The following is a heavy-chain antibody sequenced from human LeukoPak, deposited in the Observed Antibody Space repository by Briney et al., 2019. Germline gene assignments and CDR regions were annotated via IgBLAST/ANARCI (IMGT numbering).Heavy chain of an antibody. CDR2: IYYSGST. CDR1: GGSISSYY. CDR3: ARHADSSSWYLGGWFDP. D-gene: IGHD6-13*01. Sequence: SETLSLTCTVSGGSISSYYWSWIRQPPGKGLEWIGYIYYSGSTNYNPSLKSRVTISVDTSKNQFSLKLSSVTAADTAVYYCARHADSSSWYLGGWFDPWGQGTLVTVSS. J-gene: IGHJ5*02. V-gene: IGHV4-59*08.